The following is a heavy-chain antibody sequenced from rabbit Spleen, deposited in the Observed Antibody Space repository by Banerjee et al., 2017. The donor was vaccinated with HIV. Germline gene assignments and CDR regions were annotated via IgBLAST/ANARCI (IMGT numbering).Heavy chain of an antibody. CDR1: GFSFSSSYW. CDR3: ARSESVYAYAFEL. V-gene: IGHV1S45*01. J-gene: IGHJ4*01. D-gene: IGHD6-1*01. Sequence: QEQLEESGGGLVKPEGSLTLTCTASGFSFSSSYWICWVRQAPGKGLEWIACIYAVSSGSTYYASWAKGRFTISKTSSTTVTLQMTSLTAADTATYFCARSESVYAYAFELWGPGTLVTVS. CDR2: IYAVSSGST.